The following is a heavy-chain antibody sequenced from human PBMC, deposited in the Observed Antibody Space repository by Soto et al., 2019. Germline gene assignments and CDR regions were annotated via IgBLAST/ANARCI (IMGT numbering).Heavy chain of an antibody. CDR3: ARRTHHLDICYYYGMDV. CDR1: GGSISSYY. Sequence: QVQLQESGPGLVKPSETLSLTCTVSGGSISSYYWSWIRQSPGEGLEWIGYISFTGSTNYNPSLRMRVTMSIAASKSQVSLNLRSGPAADTAVYYSARRTHHLDICYYYGMDVWGQGTTITVSS. V-gene: IGHV4-59*08. D-gene: IGHD1-1*01. J-gene: IGHJ6*02. CDR2: ISFTGST.